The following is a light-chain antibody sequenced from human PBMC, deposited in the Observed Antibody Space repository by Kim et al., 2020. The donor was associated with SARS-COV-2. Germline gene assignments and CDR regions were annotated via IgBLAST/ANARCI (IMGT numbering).Light chain of an antibody. Sequence: ASVGDRVTITCRASQGINNDLAWYQQKPGKGPNLLIYGASALQSVVPSRFSGRGSGTDFTLTISSLQPEDVAIYYCQKYNGAPWTFGQGTKVDIK. J-gene: IGKJ1*01. V-gene: IGKV1-27*01. CDR1: QGINND. CDR3: QKYNGAPWT. CDR2: GAS.